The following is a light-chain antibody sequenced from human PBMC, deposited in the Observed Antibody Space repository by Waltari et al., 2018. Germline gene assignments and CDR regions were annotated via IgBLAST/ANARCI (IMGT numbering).Light chain of an antibody. V-gene: IGKV2-28*01. CDR1: QSLLHSCGYNY. CDR3: MQPLQTPWT. J-gene: IGKJ1*01. CDR2: LGS. Sequence: DIVMTQSPLSLPVTLGEPASIPCRSSQSLLHSCGYNYLDWYLQKPGQSPQLLVYLGSHRASGVPDRFSGSGSGTDFTLKISRVEAEDVGVYYCMQPLQTPWTFGQGTKVEIK.